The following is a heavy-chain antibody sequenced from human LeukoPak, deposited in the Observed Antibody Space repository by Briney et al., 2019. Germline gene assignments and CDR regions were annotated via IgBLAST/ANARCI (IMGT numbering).Heavy chain of an antibody. J-gene: IGHJ3*02. CDR3: ARREMATSNGFDI. CDR1: AYTFTSYY. CDR2: FNPSGGST. Sequence: RVASVKVSCKASAYTFTSYYIHWVRQAPGQGLEWMGIFNPSGGSTNYAQKFQGRVTMTRDTSTSTVYMELSSLGSEDSAVYYCARREMATSNGFDIWGQGTMVTVSS. D-gene: IGHD5-24*01. V-gene: IGHV1-46*01.